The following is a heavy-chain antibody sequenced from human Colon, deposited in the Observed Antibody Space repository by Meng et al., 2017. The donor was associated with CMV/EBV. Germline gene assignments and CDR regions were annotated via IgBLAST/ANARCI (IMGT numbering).Heavy chain of an antibody. CDR1: GFTFRNYA. CDR2: ISGSGEI. V-gene: IGHV3-23*01. D-gene: IGHD1-14*01. CDR3: AKDHFIHGNQRPLAFDS. Sequence: GESLKISCAASGFTFRNYAMGWVRQAPGKGLEWVSGISGSGEIMEGRFTISRDNSKSTLYLQLNNLGAEDTAVYYCAKDHFIHGNQRPLAFDSWGQGTLVTVSS. J-gene: IGHJ4*02.